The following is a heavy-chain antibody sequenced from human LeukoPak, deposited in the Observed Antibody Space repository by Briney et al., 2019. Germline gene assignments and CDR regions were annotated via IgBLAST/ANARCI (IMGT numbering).Heavy chain of an antibody. Sequence: WASVKVSCKASGYTFTGYYMHWVRQAPGQGLEWMGRINPNNGGTNYAQKFQGRVTMTRDTSISTAYMELSRLRSDDTAAYYCAGGLGYDSSGYFVDFDYWGQGTLVTVSS. D-gene: IGHD3-22*01. CDR1: GYTFTGYY. CDR2: INPNNGGT. V-gene: IGHV1-2*06. CDR3: AGGLGYDSSGYFVDFDY. J-gene: IGHJ4*02.